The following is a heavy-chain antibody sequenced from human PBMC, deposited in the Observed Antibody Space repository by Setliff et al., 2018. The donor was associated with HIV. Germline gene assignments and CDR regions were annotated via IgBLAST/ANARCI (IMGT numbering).Heavy chain of an antibody. J-gene: IGHJ3*02. CDR3: ARSLVPSGYYYGRHAFDI. D-gene: IGHD3-22*01. V-gene: IGHV4-59*08. Sequence: SETLSLTCSVSGASIRGHYWSWIRQSPGKGLEWIGNIYYSGNTNYNPSFKSRVTISVDTSKNQFSLRVNSVTAADTAVYYCARSLVPSGYYYGRHAFDIWSQGTKVTVSS. CDR1: GASIRGHY. CDR2: IYYSGNT.